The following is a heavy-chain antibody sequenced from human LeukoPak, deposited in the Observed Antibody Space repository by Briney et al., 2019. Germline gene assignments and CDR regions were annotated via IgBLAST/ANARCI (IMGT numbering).Heavy chain of an antibody. J-gene: IGHJ4*02. CDR2: IYYSGST. D-gene: IGHD3-22*01. Sequence: SETLSLTCTVSGVSINSYYWSWLRQPPGQGLEWIGQIYYSGSTNYNPSLQSRVTMSVDTSKNQFSLNLSSVTAADTAVYYCARRQYYDSDGYWYYFDYWGQGILVTVSS. V-gene: IGHV4-59*08. CDR1: GVSINSYY. CDR3: ARRQYYDSDGYWYYFDY.